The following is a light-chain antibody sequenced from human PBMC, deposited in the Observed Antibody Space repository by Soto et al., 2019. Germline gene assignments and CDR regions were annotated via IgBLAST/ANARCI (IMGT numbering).Light chain of an antibody. Sequence: EIVMTQSPATLSVSPGERATLSCRASQSVSSNLAWYQQKPGQAPRLLIYGASTRATGIPGRFSGSGSGTEFTLTISSLQSEDFAVYYCQQYNTWPYTFGQGTKLEIK. V-gene: IGKV3-15*01. CDR2: GAS. CDR1: QSVSSN. J-gene: IGKJ2*01. CDR3: QQYNTWPYT.